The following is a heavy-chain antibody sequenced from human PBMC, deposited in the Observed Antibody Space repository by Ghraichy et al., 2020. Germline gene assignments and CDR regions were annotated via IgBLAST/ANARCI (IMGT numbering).Heavy chain of an antibody. D-gene: IGHD6-19*01. CDR2: IKEDGSYQ. J-gene: IGHJ6*03. V-gene: IGHV3-7*03. Sequence: LSLTCAASGFTFSDYWMSWVRQAPGKGLEWVANIKEDGSYQYYLESVKGRFTVSRDNARYSLYLQMNSLRAEDTAVYYCARERIAGAVAMNVWGIGATGSVS. CDR3: ARERIAGAVAMNV. CDR1: GFTFSDYW.